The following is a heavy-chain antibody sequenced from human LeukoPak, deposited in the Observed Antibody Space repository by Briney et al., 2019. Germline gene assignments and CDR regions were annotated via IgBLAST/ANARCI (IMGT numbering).Heavy chain of an antibody. Sequence: PSETLSLTCTVSGYSISSGYDWGWIRQPPGKGLEWIGSIYYRRTTYYNPSLKSRVSISIDTSENQFSLRLTSVTAADTAVYYCARGWGYFDYWGQGTLVTVSS. V-gene: IGHV4-38-2*02. J-gene: IGHJ4*02. D-gene: IGHD6-19*01. CDR1: GYSISSGYD. CDR2: IYYRRTT. CDR3: ARGWGYFDY.